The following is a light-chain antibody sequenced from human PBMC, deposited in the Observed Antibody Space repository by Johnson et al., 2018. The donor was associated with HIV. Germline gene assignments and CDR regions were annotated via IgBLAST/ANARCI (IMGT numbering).Light chain of an antibody. V-gene: IGLV1-51*02. CDR2: ENN. CDR3: GTWDKSLNTGAV. J-gene: IGLJ1*01. Sequence: HSVLTQPPSVSATPGQKVTISCSGSSSNIGNNFVSWYQQLPGTAPKLLIYENNKRPSGIPARFSGSKSGTSATLGIAGLQTGDEADYYCGTWDKSLNTGAVFGTGTKVTVL. CDR1: SSNIGNNF.